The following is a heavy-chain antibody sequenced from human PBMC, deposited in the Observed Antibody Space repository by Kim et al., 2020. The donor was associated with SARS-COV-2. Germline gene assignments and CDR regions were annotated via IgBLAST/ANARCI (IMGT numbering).Heavy chain of an antibody. J-gene: IGHJ4*02. CDR2: IRTGARNYAT. V-gene: IGHV3-73*01. CDR3: SRLEYSSSSWGAN. Sequence: GVSLRLSCAASGFTFSGSAMHWVRQASGKGLEWVGRIRTGARNYATAYAASVTGRFIISRDDSKNTAYLQMNSLKTEDTAVYYCSRLEYSSSSWGANWGQGTLVTVSS. D-gene: IGHD6-6*01. CDR1: GFTFSGSA.